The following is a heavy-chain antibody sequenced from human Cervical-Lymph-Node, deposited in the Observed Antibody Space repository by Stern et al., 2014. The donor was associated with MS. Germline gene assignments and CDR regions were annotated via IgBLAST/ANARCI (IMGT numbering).Heavy chain of an antibody. CDR2: VSTYNGNP. CDR3: ARGDDKTSYDY. CDR1: GYTFTNTG. J-gene: IGHJ4*02. D-gene: IGHD1-1*01. Sequence: VQLGESGAEVKKPGASVKVSCKASGYTFTNTGINWVRLAPGQGPEWMGWVSTYNGNPKYAQKLRGRVTMTTDTSTSTAYMELRSLRSDDTAVYYCARGDDKTSYDYWGQGTLVTVSS. V-gene: IGHV1-18*01.